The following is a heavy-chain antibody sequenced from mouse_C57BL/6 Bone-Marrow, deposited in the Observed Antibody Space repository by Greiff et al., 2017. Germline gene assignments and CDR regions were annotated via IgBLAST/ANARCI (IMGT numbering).Heavy chain of an antibody. D-gene: IGHD3-2*02. CDR3: ASEGSSGYGFAY. CDR2: IDPSDSYT. Sequence: QVQLQQPGAELVRPGTSVKLSCKASGYTFTSYWMHWVKQRPGQGLEWIGVIDPSDSYTNYPPKFKGKATLTVDTTSSTAYMQLSSRTSEDSAVYYCASEGSSGYGFAYWGQGTLVTVSA. J-gene: IGHJ3*01. CDR1: GYTFTSYW. V-gene: IGHV1-59*01.